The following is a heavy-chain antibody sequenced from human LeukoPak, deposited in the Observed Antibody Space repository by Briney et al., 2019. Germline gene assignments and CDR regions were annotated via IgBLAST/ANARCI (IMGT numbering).Heavy chain of an antibody. Sequence: YXXXVRQAPGQGXXWMGWINPNSGGTNYAQKFQGRVTMTRDTSISTAYMELSRLRSDDTAVYYCARAEVLLWFGELGPDLTFDYWGQGTLVTVSS. J-gene: IGHJ4*02. CDR2: INPNSGGT. V-gene: IGHV1-2*02. D-gene: IGHD3-10*01. CDR3: ARAEVLLWFGELGPDLTFDY. CDR1: Y.